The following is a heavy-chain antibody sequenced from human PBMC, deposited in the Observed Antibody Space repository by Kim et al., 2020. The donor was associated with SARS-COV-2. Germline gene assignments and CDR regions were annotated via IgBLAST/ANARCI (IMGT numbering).Heavy chain of an antibody. J-gene: IGHJ4*02. CDR3: VKDRVSGDGLWEFDF. CDR1: GFQLDLFA. V-gene: IGHV3-23*01. D-gene: IGHD5-12*01. Sequence: GGSLRLSCAVSGFQLDLFAMNWVRQAPGKGLEWVAHVGGRGETYYPDSVKGRFTMSRDNFKNTLDLQMTSLRVEDTAIYYCVKDRVSGDGLWEFDFWGQGTLVIVSS. CDR2: VGGRGET.